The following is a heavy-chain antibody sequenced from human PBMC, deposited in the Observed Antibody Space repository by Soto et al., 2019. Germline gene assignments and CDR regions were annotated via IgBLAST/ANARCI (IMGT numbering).Heavy chain of an antibody. CDR2: ISGSGGST. CDR1: GFTFSSYA. V-gene: IGHV3-23*01. J-gene: IGHJ6*02. Sequence: GGSLRLSCAASGFTFSSYAMSWVRQAPGKGLEWVSAISGSGGSTYYADSVKGRFTISRDNSKNTLYLQMNSLRAEDTAVYYCASTTTTSGYYYYYGMDVWGQGTTVTVSS. CDR3: ASTTTTSGYYYYYGMDV. D-gene: IGHD1-1*01.